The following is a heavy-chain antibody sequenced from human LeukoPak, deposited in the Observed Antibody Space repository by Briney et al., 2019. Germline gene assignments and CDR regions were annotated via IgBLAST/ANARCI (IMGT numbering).Heavy chain of an antibody. CDR2: IYYSGST. CDR1: GGSISSYY. D-gene: IGHD2-8*01. Sequence: SETLSLTCTVSGGSISSYYWSWIRQPPGKGLEWIGYIYYSGSTNYNPSLKSRVTISVDTSKSQFSLKLSSVTAADTAVYYCARQYAYYYYYMDVWGKGTTVIVSS. J-gene: IGHJ6*03. V-gene: IGHV4-59*08. CDR3: ARQYAYYYYYMDV.